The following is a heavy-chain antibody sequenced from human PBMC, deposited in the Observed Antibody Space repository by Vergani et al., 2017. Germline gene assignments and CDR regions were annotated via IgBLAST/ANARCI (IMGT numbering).Heavy chain of an antibody. Sequence: EVQLLESGGGLVQPGGSLRLSCAASGFTFSSYAMSWVRQAPGKGVEWVSAISGSGGSTYYADSVKGRFTISRDNSKNTLYLQMNSLRAEDTAVYYCATRLEVVVVAATPDYWGQGTLVTVSS. V-gene: IGHV3-23*01. J-gene: IGHJ4*02. CDR2: ISGSGGST. CDR1: GFTFSSYA. CDR3: ATRLEVVVVAATPDY. D-gene: IGHD2-15*01.